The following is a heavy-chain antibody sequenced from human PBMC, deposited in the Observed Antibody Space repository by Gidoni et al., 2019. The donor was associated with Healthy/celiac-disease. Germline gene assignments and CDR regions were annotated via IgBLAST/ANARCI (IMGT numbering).Heavy chain of an antibody. CDR1: GFTFSSYS. CDR2: ISSSSSTI. V-gene: IGHV3-48*02. Sequence: EVQLVESGGGLVQPGGSLRLSCAASGFTFSSYSMNWVRQAPGKGLEWVSYISSSSSTIYYADSVKGRFTISRDNAKNSLYLQMNSLRDEDTAVYYCARDRYSYPDNYYYYGMDVWGQGTTVTVSS. D-gene: IGHD5-18*01. CDR3: ARDRYSYPDNYYYYGMDV. J-gene: IGHJ6*02.